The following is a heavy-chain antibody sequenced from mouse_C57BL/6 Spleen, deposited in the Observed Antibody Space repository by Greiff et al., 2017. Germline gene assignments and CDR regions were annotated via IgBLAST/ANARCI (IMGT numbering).Heavy chain of an antibody. Sequence: DVQLVESGGDLVKPGGSLKLSCAASGFTFSSYGMSWVRQTPDKRLEWVATISSGGSYTYYPDSVKGRFTISRDNAKNTLYLQMSSLKSEDTAMYYCARERGSSMDYWGQGASVTVSS. CDR1: GFTFSSYG. J-gene: IGHJ4*01. CDR3: ARERGSSMDY. CDR2: ISSGGSYT. V-gene: IGHV5-6*01.